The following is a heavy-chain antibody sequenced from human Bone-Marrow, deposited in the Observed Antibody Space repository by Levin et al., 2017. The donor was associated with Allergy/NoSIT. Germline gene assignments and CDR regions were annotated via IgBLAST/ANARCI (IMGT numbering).Heavy chain of an antibody. CDR1: GGSFSSYI. CDR2: VIPIVTIS. D-gene: IGHD3-22*01. Sequence: PGESLKISCKASGGSFSSYIISWVRQAPGQGLEWMGRVIPIVTISNYAQKFQGRVTITADKSTSTVFLDLSSLRSEDTAMYYCARDNTYNYDNGGHHYGHFDSWGQGTLITVSS. V-gene: IGHV1-69*04. J-gene: IGHJ4*02. CDR3: ARDNTYNYDNGGHHYGHFDS.